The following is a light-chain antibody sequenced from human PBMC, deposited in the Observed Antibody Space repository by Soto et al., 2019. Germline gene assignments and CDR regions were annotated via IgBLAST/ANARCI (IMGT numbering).Light chain of an antibody. Sequence: EIVLTQSPATLSLSPGERATLSCRASQSVNTYLAWYQQKPGQAPRLLIYHASNRATGIPARFSGSGSGAELALTISSLEPEGFAVYYCQQRSNWPRTFGQGTKLEIK. J-gene: IGKJ2*01. CDR2: HAS. CDR3: QQRSNWPRT. V-gene: IGKV3-11*01. CDR1: QSVNTY.